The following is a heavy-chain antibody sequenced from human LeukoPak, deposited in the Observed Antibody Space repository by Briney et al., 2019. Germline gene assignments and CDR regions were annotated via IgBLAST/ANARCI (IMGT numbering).Heavy chain of an antibody. V-gene: IGHV4-61*02. Sequence: PSQTLSLTCTVSGGSISSGSYYWSWLRQPAGTGLEWIGRIYTSGSTNYNPSLKSRVTISVDTSKNQFSLNLSSVTAADTAVYYCARSPSDLDAFDIWGHGTMVTVSS. J-gene: IGHJ3*02. CDR2: IYTSGST. CDR1: GGSISSGSYY. CDR3: ARSPSDLDAFDI.